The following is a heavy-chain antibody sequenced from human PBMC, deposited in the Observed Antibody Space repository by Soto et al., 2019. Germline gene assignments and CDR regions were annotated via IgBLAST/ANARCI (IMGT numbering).Heavy chain of an antibody. Sequence: QVQLVQSGAEVKKPGSSVKVSCKASRDTFSSNTINWVRQAPGQGLEWMGRIIPILDITNYAQKFQGRVTLTADKSTTTAYMELRSLTSEHTAMYYSARAEALSLQAWGQGTMVTVSS. CDR3: ARAEALSLQA. CDR2: IIPILDIT. CDR1: RDTFSSNT. J-gene: IGHJ3*01. V-gene: IGHV1-69*02.